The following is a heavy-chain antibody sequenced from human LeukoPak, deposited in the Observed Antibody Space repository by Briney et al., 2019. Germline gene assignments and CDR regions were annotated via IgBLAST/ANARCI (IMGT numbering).Heavy chain of an antibody. Sequence: QAGGSLRLSCAVSGFSVTTNDMSWVRQAPGKGLEWVSVIYSGERTYYADSVKGRFTISRDNSKNTLYLQMNSLRAEDTAVYYCAKDYDILTGFDYWGQGTLVTVSS. CDR3: AKDYDILTGFDY. V-gene: IGHV3-53*01. J-gene: IGHJ4*02. D-gene: IGHD3-9*01. CDR1: GFSVTTND. CDR2: IYSGERT.